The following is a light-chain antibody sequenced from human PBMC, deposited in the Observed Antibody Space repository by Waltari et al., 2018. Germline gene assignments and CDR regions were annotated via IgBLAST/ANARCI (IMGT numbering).Light chain of an antibody. CDR2: FGS. CDR1: PSLLNRNGSNY. Sequence: DIVMTQSPLSLPVAPGEQASPPCRSSPSLLNRNGSNYLDWYLQKPGQSPQLLIYFGSNRASGVPDRFSGSGSGTDFTLNISRVEAEDVGVYYCMQALQSPLTFGGGTKVEIK. J-gene: IGKJ4*01. V-gene: IGKV2-28*01. CDR3: MQALQSPLT.